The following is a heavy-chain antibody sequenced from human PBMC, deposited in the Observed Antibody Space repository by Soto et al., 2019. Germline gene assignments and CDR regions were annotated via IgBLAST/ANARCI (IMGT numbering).Heavy chain of an antibody. CDR1: GFTFSSYG. D-gene: IGHD3-10*01. CDR3: AKDSVFMDGVYGSGSYPGGYYYYYGMDV. J-gene: IGHJ6*02. CDR2: ISYDGSNK. V-gene: IGHV3-30*18. Sequence: GESLKISCAASGFTFSSYGMHWVRQAPGKGLEWVAVISYDGSNKYYADSVKGRFTISRDNSKNTLYLQMYSLRAEDTAVYYCAKDSVFMDGVYGSGSYPGGYYYYYGMDVWGQGTTVTVSS.